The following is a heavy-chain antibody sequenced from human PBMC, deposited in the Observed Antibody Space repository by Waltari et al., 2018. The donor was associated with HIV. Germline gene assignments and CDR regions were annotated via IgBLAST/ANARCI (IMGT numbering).Heavy chain of an antibody. V-gene: IGHV3-48*03. CDR3: ASWWDAFDI. J-gene: IGHJ3*02. D-gene: IGHD2-8*02. Sequence: EVQLVESGGGLVQPGGSLRLSCAASGFTFSSYEMNWVRQAPGKGLGWVSYISSSGSTIYYADSVKGRFTISRDNAKNSLYLQMNSLRVEDTAVYYCASWWDAFDIWGQGTMVTVSS. CDR1: GFTFSSYE. CDR2: ISSSGSTI.